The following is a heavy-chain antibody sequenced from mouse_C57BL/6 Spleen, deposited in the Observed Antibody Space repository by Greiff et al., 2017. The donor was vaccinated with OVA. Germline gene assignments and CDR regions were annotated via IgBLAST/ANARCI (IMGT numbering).Heavy chain of an antibody. J-gene: IGHJ1*03. V-gene: IGHV5-16*01. CDR3: AIADYSNYDWYFDV. Sequence: EVQVVESEGGLVQPGSSMKLSCTASGFTFSDYYMAWVRQVPEKGLEWVANINYDGSSTYYLDSLKSRFIISRDNAKNILYLQMSSLTSEDTATYYCAIADYSNYDWYFDVWGTGTTVTVAS. CDR1: GFTFSDYY. CDR2: INYDGSST. D-gene: IGHD2-5*01.